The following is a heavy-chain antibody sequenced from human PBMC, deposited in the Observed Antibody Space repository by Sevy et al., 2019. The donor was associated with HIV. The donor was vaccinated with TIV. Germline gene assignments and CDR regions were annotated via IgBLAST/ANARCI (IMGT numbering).Heavy chain of an antibody. CDR3: ARAKAATFDY. Sequence: SQTLSLTCAISGDSVSSNSVTWNWIRQSPSRGLQWLGRTYRRSKWSNDYAASLKSRITVKPDTSKNQCSLQLNSVTPGDTAVYYCARAKAATFDYWGQGTLVTVSS. D-gene: IGHD6-25*01. CDR1: GDSVSSNSVT. CDR2: TYRRSKWSN. J-gene: IGHJ4*02. V-gene: IGHV6-1*01.